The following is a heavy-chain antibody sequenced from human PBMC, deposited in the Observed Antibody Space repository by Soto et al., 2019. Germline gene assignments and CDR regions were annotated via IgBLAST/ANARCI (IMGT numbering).Heavy chain of an antibody. D-gene: IGHD5-18*01. Sequence: QVQLVQSGAGVKKPGASVKVSCKASGYTFTSYGISWVRQAPGQGLEWMGWISAYNGNTNYVQKFQGRVTMTTDRSTSTAYMELRSLRSDDTAMYYCALSVGYSYGPYYFDYWGQGTLVTVSS. CDR2: ISAYNGNT. CDR1: GYTFTSYG. V-gene: IGHV1-18*04. J-gene: IGHJ4*02. CDR3: ALSVGYSYGPYYFDY.